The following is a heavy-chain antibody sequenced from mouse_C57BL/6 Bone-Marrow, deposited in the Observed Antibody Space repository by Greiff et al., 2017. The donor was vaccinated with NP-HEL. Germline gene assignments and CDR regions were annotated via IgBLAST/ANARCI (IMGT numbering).Heavy chain of an antibody. CDR2: IYPGNSDT. CDR1: GYTFTSYW. J-gene: IGHJ2*01. CDR3: TKSRRRYGKDFFDY. Sequence: EVQRVESGTVLARPGASVKMSCKTSGYTFTSYWMHWVKQRPGQGLEWIGAIYPGNSDTSYNQKFKGKAKLTAVTSASTAYMELRSLTHEDSAVYYCTKSRRRYGKDFFDYWGQGTTLTVSS. D-gene: IGHD2-10*02. V-gene: IGHV1-5*01.